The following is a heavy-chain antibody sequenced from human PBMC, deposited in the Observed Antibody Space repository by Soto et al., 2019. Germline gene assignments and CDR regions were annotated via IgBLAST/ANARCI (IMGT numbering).Heavy chain of an antibody. J-gene: IGHJ4*02. CDR1: GFTFENYA. CDR3: AKDKLYSNFEHYFDY. D-gene: IGHD4-4*01. V-gene: IGHV3-9*01. CDR2: ISWNRGTI. Sequence: EVQLLESGGGFVQPGRSLRLSCTSSGFTFENYAMHWVRQAPGKGLEWVSGISWNRGTIGYADSGRGRFTISRDNAKNSRYLQMDSLRPEDTALYYCAKDKLYSNFEHYFDYWGRGTLVTVSS.